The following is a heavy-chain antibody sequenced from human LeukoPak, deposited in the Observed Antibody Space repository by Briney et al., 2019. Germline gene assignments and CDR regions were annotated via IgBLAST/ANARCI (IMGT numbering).Heavy chain of an antibody. CDR2: IYNSGST. CDR1: GEPFSGYY. V-gene: IGHV4-59*01. D-gene: IGHD3-22*01. Sequence: SETLSLTCAVYGEPFSGYYWSWIRQPPGKGLEWIGYIYNSGSTNYNPSLESRLTISLDTSKNQVSLKLSSVTAADTAVYYCARIVYYYDSSGYYSGGYHYYYYMDVWGKGTTVTISS. J-gene: IGHJ6*03. CDR3: ARIVYYYDSSGYYSGGYHYYYYMDV.